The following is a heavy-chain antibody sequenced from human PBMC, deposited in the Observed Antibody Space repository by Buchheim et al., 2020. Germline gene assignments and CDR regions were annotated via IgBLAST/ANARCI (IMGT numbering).Heavy chain of an antibody. J-gene: IGHJ4*02. D-gene: IGHD2-15*01. CDR3: ARGYCSGGSCYSPLDYFDY. V-gene: IGHV4-34*01. CDR2: INHSGST. Sequence: QVQLQQWGAGLLKPSETLSLTCAVYGGSFSGYYWSWIRQPPGKGLEWIGEINHSGSTNYNPSLKSRVTISVDTPKNQSSLKLSSVTAADTAVYYCARGYCSGGSCYSPLDYFDYWGQGT. CDR1: GGSFSGYY.